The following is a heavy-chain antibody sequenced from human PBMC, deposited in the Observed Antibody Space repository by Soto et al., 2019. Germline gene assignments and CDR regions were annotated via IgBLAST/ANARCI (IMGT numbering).Heavy chain of an antibody. V-gene: IGHV1-69*01. D-gene: IGHD3-3*01. CDR2: IIPIFGTA. J-gene: IGHJ3*02. CDR1: GGTFSSYA. Sequence: QVELVQSGAEVKKPGSSVKVSCKASGGTFSSYAISWVRQAPGQGLEWMGGIIPIFGTANYAQKFQGRVTITADESTSTAYLELSSLRSEDTAVYYCARLERANDAFDIWGQGTMVTVSS. CDR3: ARLERANDAFDI.